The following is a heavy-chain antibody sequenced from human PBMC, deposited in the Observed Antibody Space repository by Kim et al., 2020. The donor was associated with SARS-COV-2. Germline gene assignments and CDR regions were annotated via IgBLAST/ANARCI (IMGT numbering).Heavy chain of an antibody. J-gene: IGHJ6*02. CDR3: ASSYGSGSQNYYYGMAV. D-gene: IGHD3-10*01. Sequence: GESLKISCKGSGYSFTSYWIGWVRQMPGKGLEWMGIIYPGDSDTRYSPSFQGQVTISADKSISTAYLQWSSLKASDTAMYYCASSYGSGSQNYYYGMAVWGHGTTVTVSS. CDR1: GYSFTSYW. CDR2: IYPGDSDT. V-gene: IGHV5-51*01.